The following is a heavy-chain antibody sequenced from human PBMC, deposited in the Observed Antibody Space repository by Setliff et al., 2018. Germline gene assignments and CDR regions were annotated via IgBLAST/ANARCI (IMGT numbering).Heavy chain of an antibody. Sequence: GASVKVPCKASGGTFSSYAISWVRQAPGQGLEWMGGIIPIFGTANYAQKFQGRVTITADESTSTAYMELSSLRSEDTAVYYCARSGYSSGRNYYYYYMDVWGKGTTVTVSS. J-gene: IGHJ6*03. CDR3: ARSGYSSGRNYYYYYMDV. CDR2: IIPIFGTA. CDR1: GGTFSSYA. V-gene: IGHV1-69*13. D-gene: IGHD6-19*01.